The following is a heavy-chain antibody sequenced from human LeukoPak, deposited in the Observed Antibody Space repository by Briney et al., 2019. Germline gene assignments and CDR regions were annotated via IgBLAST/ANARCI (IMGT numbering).Heavy chain of an antibody. CDR2: INWNGGST. D-gene: IGHD6-19*01. CDR1: GFTFDDYG. Sequence: GGSLRLSCAASGFTFDDYGMSWVCQAPGKGLEWVSGINWNGGSTTYADSVRGRLTISRDNAKNSLYLQMNSLRAEDTAVYYCAREPLEALAGTSDYWGQGTLVTVSS. CDR3: AREPLEALAGTSDY. V-gene: IGHV3-20*04. J-gene: IGHJ4*02.